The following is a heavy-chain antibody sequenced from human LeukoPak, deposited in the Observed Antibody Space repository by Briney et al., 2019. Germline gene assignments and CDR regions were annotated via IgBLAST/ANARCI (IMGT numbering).Heavy chain of an antibody. J-gene: IGHJ5*02. D-gene: IGHD4-17*01. CDR3: ARRPTVTTPLTA. CDR1: GFTFDYFG. Sequence: AGVSLRLSCAASGFTFDYFGMTWVPQAPGHGLMWVSGLNWDGGSSGYADSVKGRFTIYRDNVKNSLSLQMNSLRAEDTAVYYCARRPTVTTPLTAWGQGTLVTVSS. CDR2: LNWDGGSS. V-gene: IGHV3-20*04.